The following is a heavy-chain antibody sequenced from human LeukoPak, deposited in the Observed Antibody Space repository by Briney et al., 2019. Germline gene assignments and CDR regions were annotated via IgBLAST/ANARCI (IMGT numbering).Heavy chain of an antibody. Sequence: GGSLRLSCAASGFTFSSYAMHWVRQAPGKGLEWVAVISYDGSNKYYADSVKGRFTISRDNSKNTLYLQMNSLRAEDTAVYYCAVPPTVTTWDYWGQGTLVTVSS. J-gene: IGHJ4*02. CDR3: AVPPTVTTWDY. CDR2: ISYDGSNK. V-gene: IGHV3-30-3*01. CDR1: GFTFSSYA. D-gene: IGHD4-17*01.